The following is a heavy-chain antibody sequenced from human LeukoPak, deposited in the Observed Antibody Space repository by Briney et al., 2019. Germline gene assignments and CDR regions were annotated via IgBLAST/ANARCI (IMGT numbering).Heavy chain of an antibody. J-gene: IGHJ4*02. CDR2: IYTSGVT. CDR3: ARESGVLAGTFDY. CDR1: DGSISSHY. V-gene: IGHV4-59*11. Sequence: SETLSLTCTSADGSISSHYWTWIRQPPGKGLEWIGFIYTSGVTDYSPSLRSRVTMSVDTSMNPFSLQLLSVTAADTAVYYCARESGVLAGTFDYWGQGNLVTISS. D-gene: IGHD2-2*01.